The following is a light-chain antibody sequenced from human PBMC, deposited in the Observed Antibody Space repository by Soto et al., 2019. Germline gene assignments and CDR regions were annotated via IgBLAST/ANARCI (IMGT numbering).Light chain of an antibody. J-gene: IGKJ3*01. V-gene: IGKV1-16*02. CDR3: QQYNTYPVT. Sequence: DIQMTQSPSSLSASVGDRVTITCRASQDITNYLAWFQQKPGKAPKSLIYEASSLQSGVPSKFSGSGSGTDFTLTINSLQPEDFATYYCQQYNTYPVTFGPGTKVDIK. CDR2: EAS. CDR1: QDITNY.